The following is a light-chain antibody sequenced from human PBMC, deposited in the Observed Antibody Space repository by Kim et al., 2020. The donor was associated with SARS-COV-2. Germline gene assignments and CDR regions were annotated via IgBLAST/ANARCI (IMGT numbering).Light chain of an antibody. Sequence: QSALTQPASVSGSPGQTITISCTGTSSDVGGYNYVSWFQQHPGKAPKLMIYDVVNRPSGVSNRFSGSRSDNTASLTISGLQAEDEADYYCNSFTSSTTLIFGGGTQLTVL. CDR3: NSFTSSTTLI. V-gene: IGLV2-14*03. CDR2: DVV. J-gene: IGLJ2*01. CDR1: SSDVGGYNY.